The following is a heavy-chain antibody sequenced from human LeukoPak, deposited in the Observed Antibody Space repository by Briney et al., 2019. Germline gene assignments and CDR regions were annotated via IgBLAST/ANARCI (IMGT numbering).Heavy chain of an antibody. CDR1: GGSISTRYYF. J-gene: IGHJ4*02. CDR3: ARDILGGDHYDSSGYYIDY. D-gene: IGHD3-22*01. CDR2: IYYSGST. Sequence: SETLSLTCDVSGGSISTRYYFWEWIRQPPGKGLEWIGSIYYSGSTFYNPSLKSRVTVSFDSSKKQLSLKLNSVTAAETAVYYCARDILGGDHYDSSGYYIDYWGQGTLVTVSS. V-gene: IGHV4-39*07.